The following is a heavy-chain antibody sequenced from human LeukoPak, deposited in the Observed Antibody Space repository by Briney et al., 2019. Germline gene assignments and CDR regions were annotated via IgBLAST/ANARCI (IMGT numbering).Heavy chain of an antibody. V-gene: IGHV3-30*18. Sequence: PGGSLRLSCAASGFTFSSYGMHWVRQAPGKGLEWVAVISSDGNNKNYVDSVKGRFTFSRDNSKNTLYLQMNSLRAGDTAVYYCAKGNDIGGYYYPHFDYWGQGTLVTVSS. CDR2: ISSDGNNK. D-gene: IGHD3-22*01. J-gene: IGHJ4*02. CDR3: AKGNDIGGYYYPHFDY. CDR1: GFTFSSYG.